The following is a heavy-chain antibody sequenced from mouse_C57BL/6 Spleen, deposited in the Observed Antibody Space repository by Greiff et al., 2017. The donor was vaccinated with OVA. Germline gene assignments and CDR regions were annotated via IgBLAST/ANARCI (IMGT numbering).Heavy chain of an antibody. Sequence: QVQLQQPGAELVMPGASVKLSCKASGYTFTSYWMHWVKQRPGQGLEWIGEIDPSDSYTNYNQKFKGKSTLTVDKSSSTAYMQLSSLTSEDSAVYDCARGGYDGLWFAYWGQGTLVTVSA. CDR3: ARGGYDGLWFAY. D-gene: IGHD2-2*01. CDR2: IDPSDSYT. V-gene: IGHV1-69*01. CDR1: GYTFTSYW. J-gene: IGHJ3*01.